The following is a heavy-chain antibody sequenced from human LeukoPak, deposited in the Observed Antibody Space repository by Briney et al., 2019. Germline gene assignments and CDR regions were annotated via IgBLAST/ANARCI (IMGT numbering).Heavy chain of an antibody. Sequence: GGSLRLSCAASGFTFSSYWMHWVRQAPGKGLVWVSTINKDGSTTGYADSVRGRFTISRDNAKNTLFLQMNSLRAEDTAIYYCARDPNGDYIGAFDFWGQGTVVTVSS. V-gene: IGHV3-74*01. J-gene: IGHJ3*01. CDR3: ARDPNGDYIGAFDF. CDR2: INKDGSTT. CDR1: GFTFSSYW. D-gene: IGHD4-17*01.